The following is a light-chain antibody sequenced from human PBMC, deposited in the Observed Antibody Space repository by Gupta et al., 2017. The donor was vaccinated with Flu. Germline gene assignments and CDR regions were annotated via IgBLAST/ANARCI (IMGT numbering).Light chain of an antibody. J-gene: IGLJ1*01. V-gene: IGLV2-8*01. CDR3: CSYGINDV. Sequence: QSALTQPPSASGSPGQSVAISCTGTSRDIGGNNYVSWYQQHPGEAPKLMIYEVNKRPSGVPDRFSGSKSGNTASLTVSGLQAEDEADYYCCSYGINDVFGTGTKVTVL. CDR2: EVN. CDR1: SRDIGGNNY.